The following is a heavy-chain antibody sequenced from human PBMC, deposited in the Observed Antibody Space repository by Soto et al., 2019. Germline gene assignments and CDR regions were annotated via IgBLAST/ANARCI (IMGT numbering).Heavy chain of an antibody. Sequence: SETLSLTCTVSGGSISGGDYYCSWIRQPPGKGLEWIGYISYSGSTYYNPSLKSRVAISVDTSKNQFSLKLSSLTAADTAVYYCARGNDCSGGTCYRMNVWFDPWGQGTLVTVSS. CDR1: GGSISGGDYY. CDR2: ISYSGST. D-gene: IGHD2-15*01. J-gene: IGHJ5*02. CDR3: ARGNDCSGGTCYRMNVWFDP. V-gene: IGHV4-30-4*01.